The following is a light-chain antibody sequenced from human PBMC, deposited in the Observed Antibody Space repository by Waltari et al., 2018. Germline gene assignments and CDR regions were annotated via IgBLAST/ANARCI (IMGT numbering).Light chain of an antibody. CDR3: CSYAGSSTPVV. CDR1: SSDVGSYNL. CDR2: EVS. V-gene: IGLV2-23*02. J-gene: IGLJ2*01. Sequence: QSALTQPASVSGSPGPAITISCTGTSSDVGSYNLVSWYQQHPGKAPKLMIYEVSKRPSGLSHRCSGSKSGNTASLTISGLQAEDEADYYCCSYAGSSTPVVFGGGTKLTVL.